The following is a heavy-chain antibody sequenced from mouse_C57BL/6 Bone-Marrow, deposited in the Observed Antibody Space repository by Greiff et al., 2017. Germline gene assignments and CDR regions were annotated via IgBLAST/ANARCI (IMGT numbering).Heavy chain of an antibody. J-gene: IGHJ2*01. CDR1: GYTFTDYD. CDR3: TRCRYYCSSSYPSDFGY. V-gene: IGHV1-15*01. D-gene: IGHD1-1*01. Sequence: QVQLKESGAELVRPGASVTLSCKASGYTFTDYDMHWVKQTPVHGLEWIGAIDPETGGTAYNQKFKGKAILTADTSSSTAYMELRSLTSEDSAVYYCTRCRYYCSSSYPSDFGYWGQGATLTVSS. CDR2: IDPETGGT.